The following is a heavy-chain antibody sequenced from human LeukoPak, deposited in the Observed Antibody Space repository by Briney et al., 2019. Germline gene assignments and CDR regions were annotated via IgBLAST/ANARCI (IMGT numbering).Heavy chain of an antibody. D-gene: IGHD4-17*01. CDR2: IDGGGGAT. CDR3: ARFDYADYLAFDY. J-gene: IGHJ4*02. Sequence: GGSLRLSCVASGFTFSSNAMTWIRQAPGKGPEWVSSIDGGGGATYYPDSEKGRFTISRDNAKNSLYLQMNSLRAEDTAVYYCARFDYADYLAFDYWGQGTLVTVSS. V-gene: IGHV3-21*01. CDR1: GFTFSSNA.